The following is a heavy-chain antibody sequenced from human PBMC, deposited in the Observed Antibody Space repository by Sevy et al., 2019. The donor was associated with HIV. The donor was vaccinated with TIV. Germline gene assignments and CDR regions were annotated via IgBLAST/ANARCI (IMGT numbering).Heavy chain of an antibody. CDR3: ARGRRIAAAGIFDY. Sequence: SDTLSLTCSVSGGSVSSGSYYWNWIRQSPGKGLEWIGDIYYSGSTKYSPSLKSRVTMSVDTSKNQFFLKLTSVTAADTAVYYCARGRRIAAAGIFDYWGQGTLVTVSS. D-gene: IGHD6-13*01. V-gene: IGHV4-61*01. CDR2: IYYSGST. CDR1: GGSVSSGSYY. J-gene: IGHJ4*02.